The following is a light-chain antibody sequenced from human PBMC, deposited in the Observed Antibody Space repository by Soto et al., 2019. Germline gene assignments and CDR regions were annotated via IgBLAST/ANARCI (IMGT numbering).Light chain of an antibody. J-gene: IGKJ4*01. V-gene: IGKV4-1*01. CDR3: QQYYSTPLT. CDR2: WAS. Sequence: DIVMTQSPDSLAVSLGERATINCKSSQSVLYSSNNKNYLAWYQQKPGQPPKRLIYWASTRESRVPDRFSGSGSGTDFTLTISSLQAEDVAVYYCQQYYSTPLTFGGGTKVEIK. CDR1: QSVLYSSNNKNY.